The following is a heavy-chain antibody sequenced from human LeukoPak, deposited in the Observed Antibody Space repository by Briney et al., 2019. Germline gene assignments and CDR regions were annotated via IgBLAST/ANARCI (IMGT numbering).Heavy chain of an antibody. CDR2: ISGSGGST. CDR1: GFTLSSYA. D-gene: IGHD4-17*01. V-gene: IGHV3-23*01. J-gene: IGHJ4*02. Sequence: HSGGSLRLSCAPSGFTLSSYAMSWVRQAPGKGLECVSAISGSGGSTYCADSVKGRFTISRDNSKNTLYLQMNSLRAEDTAVYYCAKDFYGDYARTGLDYWGQGTLVTVSS. CDR3: AKDFYGDYARTGLDY.